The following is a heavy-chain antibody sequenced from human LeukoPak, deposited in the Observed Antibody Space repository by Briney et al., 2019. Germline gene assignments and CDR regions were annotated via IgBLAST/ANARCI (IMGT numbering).Heavy chain of an antibody. CDR1: GYTFTNYT. Sequence: ASVKGSCKTSGYTFTNYTINLGRQAPGQGLVGMGWINPNTGNPTYAQGFTGRFVFSLDTSVSTTYLQVSSLKAEDTAVYYCVRGHDSAGYFSYWGQGTLVTVSS. CDR3: VRGHDSAGYFSY. CDR2: INPNTGNP. J-gene: IGHJ4*02. D-gene: IGHD3-22*01. V-gene: IGHV7-4-1*02.